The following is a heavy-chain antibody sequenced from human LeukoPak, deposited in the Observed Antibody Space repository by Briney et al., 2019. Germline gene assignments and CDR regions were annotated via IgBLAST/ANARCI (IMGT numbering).Heavy chain of an antibody. J-gene: IGHJ4*02. CDR3: ASRRSGYHVDY. Sequence: SMKVSCKASGGTFSSYAISWVRQAPGQGLEWMGRIIPILGIANYAQKFQGRVTITADKSTSTAYMELSSLRSEDTAVYYCASRRSGYHVDYWGQGTQVTVSS. CDR1: GGTFSSYA. V-gene: IGHV1-69*04. D-gene: IGHD3-22*01. CDR2: IIPILGIA.